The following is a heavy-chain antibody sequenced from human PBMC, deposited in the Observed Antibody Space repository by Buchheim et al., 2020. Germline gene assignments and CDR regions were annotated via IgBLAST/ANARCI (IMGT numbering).Heavy chain of an antibody. V-gene: IGHV3-48*01. CDR2: ISSSSSTI. CDR1: GFTFSSYS. Sequence: EVQLVESGGGLVQPGGSLRLSCAASGFTFSSYSMNWVRQAPGKGLEWVSYISSSSSTIYYAASVKGRFTISRDNAKNSLYLQMNSLRAEDTAVYYCARDCSGGSCYSLDYWGQGTL. J-gene: IGHJ4*02. D-gene: IGHD2-15*01. CDR3: ARDCSGGSCYSLDY.